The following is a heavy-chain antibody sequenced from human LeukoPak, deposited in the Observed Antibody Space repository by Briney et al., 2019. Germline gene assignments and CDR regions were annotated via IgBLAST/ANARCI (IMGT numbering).Heavy chain of an antibody. V-gene: IGHV1-69*13. Sequence: ASVKVSCKASGGTFSSYAISWVRQAPGQGLEWMGGIIPIFGTANYAQKFQGRVTITADESTSTAYMELSSLRSEDTAVYYCATLGGVGAYFDYWGQGTLVTVSS. CDR1: GGTFSSYA. J-gene: IGHJ4*02. CDR2: IIPIFGTA. CDR3: ATLGGVGAYFDY. D-gene: IGHD1-26*01.